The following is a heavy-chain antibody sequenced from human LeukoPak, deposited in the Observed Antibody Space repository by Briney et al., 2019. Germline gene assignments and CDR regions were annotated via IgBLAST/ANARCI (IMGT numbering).Heavy chain of an antibody. CDR3: ARRDFDSSGYLSFYFVY. CDR2: IYQSGST. J-gene: IGHJ4*02. V-gene: IGHV4-38-2*01. Sequence: TSETVSLTGAVSGYSIRSGYHWSWIRQPPGKGLEWIGSIYQSGSTYYNPSLKSRVTISVGTSTNQFSLNLSSVTAADAAVYYCARRDFDSSGYLSFYFVYWGQGTLVTVSS. D-gene: IGHD3-22*01. CDR1: GYSIRSGYH.